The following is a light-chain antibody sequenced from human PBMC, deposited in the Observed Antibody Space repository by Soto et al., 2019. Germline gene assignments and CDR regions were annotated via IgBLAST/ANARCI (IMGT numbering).Light chain of an antibody. V-gene: IGKV1-5*01. CDR1: HDVANY. CDR3: QQYKDYSPVCS. CDR2: EAS. J-gene: IGKJ2*04. Sequence: DIQLTQSPSTLSASVGDKVIITCGASHDVANYLAWYQQKPGEAPKHLIYEASNLRSGVPSRFSGSGSGTEFTLTITGLQSDDFATYYCQQYKDYSPVCSFGQGTKVEIK.